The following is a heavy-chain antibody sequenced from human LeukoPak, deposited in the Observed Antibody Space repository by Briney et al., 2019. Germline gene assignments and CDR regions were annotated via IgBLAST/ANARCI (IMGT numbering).Heavy chain of an antibody. CDR1: GFTVITND. CDR2: LYSDGNT. D-gene: IGHD5-12*01. Sequence: PGGSLRLSCAASGFTVITNDMTWVRQAPGKGLEWVSVLYSDGNTKYADSVQGRFTISRDNSKNTLYLEMNSLSPDDTAVYYCARGRSTGYPYYFEYWGQGTLVTVSS. CDR3: ARGRSTGYPYYFEY. J-gene: IGHJ4*02. V-gene: IGHV3-53*01.